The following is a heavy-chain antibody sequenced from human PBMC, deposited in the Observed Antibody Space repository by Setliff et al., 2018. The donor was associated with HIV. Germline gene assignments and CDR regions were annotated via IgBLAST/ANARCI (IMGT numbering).Heavy chain of an antibody. Sequence: PGGSLRFSCAASGFTFSSDWMSWVRQAPGKGLEWVANIKQDGSEKYYVDSVKGRFTISRDNAKNSLYLQMNSLRAEDTAVYYCARSRIRFDFFYGMDVWGQGTTVTVSS. J-gene: IGHJ6*02. CDR2: IKQDGSEK. CDR3: ARSRIRFDFFYGMDV. CDR1: GFTFSSDW. D-gene: IGHD2-15*01. V-gene: IGHV3-7*01.